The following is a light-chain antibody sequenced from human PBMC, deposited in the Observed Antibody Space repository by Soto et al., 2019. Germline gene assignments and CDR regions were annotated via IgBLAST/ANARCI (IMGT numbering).Light chain of an antibody. CDR1: SSDVGSYNL. CDR3: CSYAGSTTYV. Sequence: QSALTQPASVSGSPGQSITISCTGTSSDVGSYNLVSWYQQHLGKAPKLMIYEVSKRPSGFSNRFSGSKSGNTASLTISGLQAEDEADFYCCSYAGSTTYVFGSGTKVTVL. CDR2: EVS. J-gene: IGLJ1*01. V-gene: IGLV2-23*02.